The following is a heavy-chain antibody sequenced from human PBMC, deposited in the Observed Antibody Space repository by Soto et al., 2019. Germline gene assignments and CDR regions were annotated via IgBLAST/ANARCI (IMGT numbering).Heavy chain of an antibody. V-gene: IGHV3-23*01. CDR2: ISSSGTTI. J-gene: IGHJ4*02. CDR1: GFTFSSSA. CDR3: AKDGGRSYFAY. Sequence: EVHLLESGGGLVQSGGSLRLSCAASGFTFSSSAMYWVLQAPGKGLEWVSDISSSGTTIHYADSVKGRFTISRDNSKNTLYVQMNSLRAEDTAVYYCAKDGGRSYFAYWGQGILVTVSP. D-gene: IGHD3-3*01.